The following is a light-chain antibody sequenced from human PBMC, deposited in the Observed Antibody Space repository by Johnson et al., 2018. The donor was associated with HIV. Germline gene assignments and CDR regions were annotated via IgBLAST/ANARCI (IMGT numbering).Light chain of an antibody. Sequence: QSVLSQPPSVSAPPGQKVTISCSGSSSNIGDNYVSWHQQLPGTAPKLLTYDNNNRPQGIPHRISGSKSGTSATLGITGLQTGDEADYYCGTWDSSLSAPYVFGTGTKVTVL. CDR1: SSNIGDNY. CDR2: DNN. J-gene: IGLJ1*01. CDR3: GTWDSSLSAPYV. V-gene: IGLV1-51*01.